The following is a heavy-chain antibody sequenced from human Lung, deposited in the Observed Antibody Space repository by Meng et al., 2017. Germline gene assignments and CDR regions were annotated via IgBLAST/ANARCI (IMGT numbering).Heavy chain of an antibody. CDR1: GGSFSDYY. J-gene: IGHJ4*02. V-gene: IGHV4-34*01. Sequence: QGLRRQWGAGLLKPSETLSLTCVVSGGSFSDYYWSWISQPPGKGLEWIGEINHSGSTNYNPSLESRATISVDTSQNNLSLKLSSVTAADSAVYYCARGPTTMAHDFDYWGQGTLVTVSS. CDR2: INHSGST. D-gene: IGHD4-11*01. CDR3: ARGPTTMAHDFDY.